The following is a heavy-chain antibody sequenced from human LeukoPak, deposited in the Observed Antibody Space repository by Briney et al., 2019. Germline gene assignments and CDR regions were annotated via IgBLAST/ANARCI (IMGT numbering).Heavy chain of an antibody. V-gene: IGHV1-2*02. Sequence: ASVKDSCKASGYTFTGYYMHWVRQAPGQRLEWMGWINPNSGGTNNAQKFQGRVTMTRDTSISTAYMELSRLRSDDTAVYYCARDTGYTGILANWFDPWGQGTLVTVSS. CDR2: INPNSGGT. CDR1: GYTFTGYY. J-gene: IGHJ5*02. D-gene: IGHD3-9*01. CDR3: ARDTGYTGILANWFDP.